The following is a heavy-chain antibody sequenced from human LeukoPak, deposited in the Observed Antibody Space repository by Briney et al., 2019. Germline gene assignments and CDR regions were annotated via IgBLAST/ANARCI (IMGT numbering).Heavy chain of an antibody. CDR1: GFTFSNYE. D-gene: IGHD3-10*01. J-gene: IGHJ3*02. CDR2: ISGSGSTT. V-gene: IGHV3-48*03. Sequence: GGSPRLSCAASGFTFSNYEMNWVRQAPGKGLEWVSYISGSGSTTYYADSVRGRFTVSRDNAKNSLSLQMDSLRDEDTAVYYCTRDRDIFDIWGQGTMVTVSS. CDR3: TRDRDIFDI.